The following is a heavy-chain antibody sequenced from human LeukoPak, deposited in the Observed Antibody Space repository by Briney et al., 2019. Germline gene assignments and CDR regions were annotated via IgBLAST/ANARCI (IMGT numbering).Heavy chain of an antibody. D-gene: IGHD2-15*01. CDR1: GGSVSSGSYY. CDR2: IYYSGST. Sequence: SETLSLTCTVSGGSVSSGSYYWSWIRQPPGKGLEWIGYIYYSGSTNYNPSLKSRVTISVDTSKNQFSLKLSSVTAADTAVYYCARDWCSGGSCYSNWFDPWGQGTLVTVSS. CDR3: ARDWCSGGSCYSNWFDP. V-gene: IGHV4-61*01. J-gene: IGHJ5*02.